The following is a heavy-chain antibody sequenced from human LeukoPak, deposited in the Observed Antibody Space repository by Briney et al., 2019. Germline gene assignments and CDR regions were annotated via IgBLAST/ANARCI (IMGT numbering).Heavy chain of an antibody. CDR3: AKEHSASGSVDY. CDR2: IGGHGGST. D-gene: IGHD1-26*01. V-gene: IGHV3-43*02. Sequence: PGGSLRLSCAASGFTFDAYAMYWVRPAPGKGLECVSLIGGHGGSTYCADSVKGRFTISRDNSKNSLYLQMNSLRTEDTALYYCAKEHSASGSVDYWGQGTLVTVSS. J-gene: IGHJ4*02. CDR1: GFTFDAYA.